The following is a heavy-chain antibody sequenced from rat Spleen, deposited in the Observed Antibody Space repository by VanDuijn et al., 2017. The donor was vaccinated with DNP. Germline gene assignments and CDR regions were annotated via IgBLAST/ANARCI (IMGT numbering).Heavy chain of an antibody. D-gene: IGHD4-3*01. CDR3: TRWYSSGYYFDY. V-gene: IGHV5-31*01. J-gene: IGHJ2*01. CDR1: GLTFNNYW. CDR2: ITTSSGRT. Sequence: EVQLVESGGDLVQPGRSLALSCVASGLTFNNYWMTWFRQVPGRGLEWVASITTSSGRTFYPDSVKGRFTMSRDNAKSTLYLQMNSLRSEDMATYHCTRWYSSGYYFDYWGQGVMVTVSS.